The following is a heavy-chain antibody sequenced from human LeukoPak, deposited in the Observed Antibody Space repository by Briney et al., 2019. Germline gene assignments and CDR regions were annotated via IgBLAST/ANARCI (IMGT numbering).Heavy chain of an antibody. CDR1: GFTFSSYA. V-gene: IGHV3-23*01. CDR3: AKDLYYDILTGYLYPSDAFDI. J-gene: IGHJ3*02. D-gene: IGHD3-9*01. CDR2: ISGSGGST. Sequence: GGSLRLSCAASGFTFSSYAMSWVRQAPGKGLEWVSAISGSGGSTYYADSVKGRFTISRGNSKNTLYLQMNSLRAEDTAVYYCAKDLYYDILTGYLYPSDAFDIWGQGTMVTVSS.